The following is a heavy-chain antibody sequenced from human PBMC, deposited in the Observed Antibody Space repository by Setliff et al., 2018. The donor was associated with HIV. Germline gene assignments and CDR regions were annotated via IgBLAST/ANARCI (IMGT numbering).Heavy chain of an antibody. CDR3: ARRHFYDSSGQVWAFDI. D-gene: IGHD3-22*01. J-gene: IGHJ3*02. CDR1: GGTFSTSA. V-gene: IGHV1-69*13. Sequence: ASVKVSCKASGGTFSTSAISWMRQAPGRGLEWMGGIIPFFGSANYAQKFQGRLTITADASSSTAYMDLSSLTSEDTAVYYCARRHFYDSSGQVWAFDIWGQGTMVTVSS. CDR2: IIPFFGSA.